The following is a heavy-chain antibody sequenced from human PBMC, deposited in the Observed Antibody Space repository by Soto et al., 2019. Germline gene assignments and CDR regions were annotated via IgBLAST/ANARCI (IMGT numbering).Heavy chain of an antibody. V-gene: IGHV1-69*01. J-gene: IGHJ5*02. CDR3: ARGATHGSSWYFWFDP. CDR1: GGSFSTYS. CDR2: IIPLFGTT. D-gene: IGHD6-13*01. Sequence: QVQLVQSGAEVRMPGSSVKVSCKASGGSFSTYSINWVRQAPGQGLEWMGGIIPLFGTTNYAQKFKGRVSITADETPSTAYMELSSLRAEDAAVYYCARGATHGSSWYFWFDPWGQGTLVTVSS.